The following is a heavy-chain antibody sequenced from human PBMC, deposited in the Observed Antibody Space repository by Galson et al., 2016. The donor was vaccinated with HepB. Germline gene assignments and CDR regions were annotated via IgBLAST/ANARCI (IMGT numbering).Heavy chain of an antibody. V-gene: IGHV3-7*05. J-gene: IGHJ5*02. CDR1: GFTFSSYN. CDR3: GRDVGP. CDR2: INQDGSEK. Sequence: SLRLSCAASGFTFSSYNMSWVRQAPGKGLELAANINQDGSEKSYVDSAKGRFTISRDNAKNSLYLQMNSLRVEDTAVYYCGRDVGPWGPGTLVTVSS.